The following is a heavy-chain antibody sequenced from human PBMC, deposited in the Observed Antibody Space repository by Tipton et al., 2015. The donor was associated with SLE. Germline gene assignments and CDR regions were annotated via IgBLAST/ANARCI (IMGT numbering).Heavy chain of an antibody. CDR3: ARNHGGNPFDY. CDR1: GGSISSYY. CDR2: ICYSGST. V-gene: IGHV4-59*12. J-gene: IGHJ4*02. Sequence: TLSLTCTVSGGSISSYYWSWIRQPPGKGLEWIGYICYSGSTNYNPSLKSRVTISVDTSKNQFSLKLSSVTAADTAVYYCARNHGGNPFDYWGQGTLVTVSS. D-gene: IGHD4-23*01.